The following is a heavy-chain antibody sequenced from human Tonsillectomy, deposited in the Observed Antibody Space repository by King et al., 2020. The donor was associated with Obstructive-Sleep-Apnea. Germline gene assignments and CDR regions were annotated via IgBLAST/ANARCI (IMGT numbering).Heavy chain of an antibody. CDR2: INPNSDDT. Sequence: QLVQSGAEVKKPGASVKVSCKASGYTFTGYYMHWVRQAPGQGLEWMGWINPNSDDTNYAQKFQGRVTMTRDTSISTAYMELSRLSSDDTAVYYCARENAHTGDWSIGSDGNDYWGQGTLVTVSS. J-gene: IGHJ4*02. D-gene: IGHD2-21*02. CDR1: GYTFTGYY. V-gene: IGHV1-2*02. CDR3: ARENAHTGDWSIGSDGNDY.